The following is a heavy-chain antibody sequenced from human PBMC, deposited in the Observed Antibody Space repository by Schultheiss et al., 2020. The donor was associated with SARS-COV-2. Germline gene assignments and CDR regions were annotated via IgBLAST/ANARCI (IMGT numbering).Heavy chain of an antibody. D-gene: IGHD6-13*01. Sequence: SETLSLTCTVSGGSISSGGYYWSWIRQHPGKGLEWIGYIYYSGSTYYNPSLKSLVTISVDTSKNQFSLKLSSVTAADTAVYYCARDGGRQLGYYYYYMDVWGKGTTVTVSS. CDR2: IYYSGST. V-gene: IGHV4-31*01. CDR3: ARDGGRQLGYYYYYMDV. J-gene: IGHJ6*03. CDR1: GGSISSGGYY.